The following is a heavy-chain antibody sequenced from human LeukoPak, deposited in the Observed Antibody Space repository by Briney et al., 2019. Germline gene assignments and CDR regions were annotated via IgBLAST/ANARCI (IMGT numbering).Heavy chain of an antibody. CDR1: GYTFTGYH. D-gene: IGHD3-3*01. Sequence: ASVKVSCKASGYTFTGYHIHWVRQAPGQGLEWMGRINPNSGGTNYAQKFQGRVTMTRDTSISTAYMELSRLRSDDTAVYYCARERLITIFGVVTISAGMDVWGKGTTVTVSS. V-gene: IGHV1-2*06. J-gene: IGHJ6*04. CDR2: INPNSGGT. CDR3: ARERLITIFGVVTISAGMDV.